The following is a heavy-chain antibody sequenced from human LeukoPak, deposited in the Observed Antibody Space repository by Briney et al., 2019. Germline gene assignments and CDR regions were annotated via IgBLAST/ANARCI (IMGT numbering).Heavy chain of an antibody. CDR2: IYYSGST. J-gene: IGHJ5*02. CDR1: GGCISSSSYY. V-gene: IGHV4-39*07. Sequence: SETLSLTCTVSGGCISSSSYYWGWIRQPPGKGLEWIGSIYYSGSTYYNPSLKSRVTISVDTSKNQFSLKLSSVTAADTAVYYCARADCSSTSCYERPVEGFDPWGQGTLVTVSS. D-gene: IGHD2-2*01. CDR3: ARADCSSTSCYERPVEGFDP.